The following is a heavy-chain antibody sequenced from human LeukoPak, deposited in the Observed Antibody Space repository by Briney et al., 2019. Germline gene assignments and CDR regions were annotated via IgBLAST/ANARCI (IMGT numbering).Heavy chain of an antibody. J-gene: IGHJ3*02. CDR3: AREYGAIGAFDI. D-gene: IGHD4/OR15-4a*01. CDR1: GGSISSYY. V-gene: IGHV4-59*01. Sequence: SETLSLTCTVSGGSISSYYWSWIRQPPGKGLEWIGYIYYSGSTNYNPSLKSRVTISVDTSKNQFSLKLSSVTAADTAVYYCAREYGAIGAFDIWGQGTMVTVSS. CDR2: IYYSGST.